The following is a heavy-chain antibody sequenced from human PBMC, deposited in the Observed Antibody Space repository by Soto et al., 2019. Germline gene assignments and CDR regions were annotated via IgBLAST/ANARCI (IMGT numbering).Heavy chain of an antibody. V-gene: IGHV3-30*14. Sequence: QVQLVESGGGVVQPGRSLRLSCAASEFTFSSYAMHWVRQAPGTGLEWVAVISYDGSNKYYAVYVKGRFTISRDNSKNTLYLQMNSLRAEDTAVYYCAREDVPFTMIVVVNLPRRNYSVYCMDVWGQGTTVTFSS. CDR2: ISYDGSNK. D-gene: IGHD3-22*01. CDR3: AREDVPFTMIVVVNLPRRNYSVYCMDV. J-gene: IGHJ6*02. CDR1: EFTFSSYA.